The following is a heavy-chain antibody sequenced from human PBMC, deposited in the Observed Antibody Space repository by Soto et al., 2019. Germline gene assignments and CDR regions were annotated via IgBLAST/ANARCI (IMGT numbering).Heavy chain of an antibody. CDR2: IYYSGST. Sequence: QVQLQESGPGLVKPSETLSLTCTVSGGSISSYYWSWIRQPPGKGLEWIGYIYYSGSTNYNPSLKSRVTLSVDPSKNQFSLKLSSVTAADTAVYYCARDPLYGGNAAIAFDIWGQGTMVTVSS. CDR1: GGSISSYY. J-gene: IGHJ3*02. V-gene: IGHV4-59*01. CDR3: ARDPLYGGNAAIAFDI. D-gene: IGHD4-17*01.